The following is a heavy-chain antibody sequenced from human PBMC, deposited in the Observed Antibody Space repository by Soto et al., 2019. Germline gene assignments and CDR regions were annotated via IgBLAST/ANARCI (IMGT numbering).Heavy chain of an antibody. D-gene: IGHD3-22*01. CDR3: ARDGSGYYSYFDY. J-gene: IGHJ4*02. V-gene: IGHV1-46*03. CDR1: GYTFTFYY. CDR2: INLSGGST. Sequence: ASVKVSCKASGYTFTFYYMHWVRQAPGQGLEWMGMINLSGGSTTYAQKFQGRVTMTRDTSTSTVYMELSSLRSEDTAVYYCARDGSGYYSYFDYWGQGTLVTVSS.